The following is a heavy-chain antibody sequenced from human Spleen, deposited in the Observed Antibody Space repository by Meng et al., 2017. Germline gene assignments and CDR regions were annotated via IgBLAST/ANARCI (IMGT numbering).Heavy chain of an antibody. Sequence: GESLKISCAASGFTFSASEMNWVRQAPGKGLEWISYINSRGNTIYYGDSVRGRFTISRDNAQHSLFLQVNSLRAEDTAVYYCARDIAGGRAFDIWGQGTKVTVSS. CDR1: GFTFSASE. D-gene: IGHD4-23*01. CDR3: ARDIAGGRAFDI. J-gene: IGHJ3*02. CDR2: INSRGNTI. V-gene: IGHV3-48*03.